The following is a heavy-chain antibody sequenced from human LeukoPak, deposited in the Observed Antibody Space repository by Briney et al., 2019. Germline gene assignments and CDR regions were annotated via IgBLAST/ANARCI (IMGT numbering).Heavy chain of an antibody. CDR2: MNQDGNEK. J-gene: IGHJ4*02. D-gene: IGHD3-3*01. CDR1: GFTFSNNW. CDR3: ARERERFLNL. Sequence: PGGSLRLSCAASGFTFSNNWMSWVRQAPGKGLEWVANMNQDGNEKYYVDSVKGRFTISRDNAKNSLYLQMNNLRAEDTAVYYCARERERFLNLWGQGTLVTVSS. V-gene: IGHV3-7*01.